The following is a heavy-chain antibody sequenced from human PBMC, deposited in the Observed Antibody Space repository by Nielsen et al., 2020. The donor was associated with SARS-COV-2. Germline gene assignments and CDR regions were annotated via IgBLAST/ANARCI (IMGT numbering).Heavy chain of an antibody. V-gene: IGHV3-73*01. CDR3: ARVNPISNSWFDAFDI. J-gene: IGHJ3*02. CDR2: ISTKANNYAT. D-gene: IGHD6-13*01. Sequence: ETLSLTCAVYGGSFSGYYWSWVRQASGKGLEWVGRISTKANNYATVYTESVKDRVTISRDDSKNTAFLQMNRLRSEDTALYYCARVNPISNSWFDAFDIWGQGTMVTVSS. CDR1: GGSFSGYY.